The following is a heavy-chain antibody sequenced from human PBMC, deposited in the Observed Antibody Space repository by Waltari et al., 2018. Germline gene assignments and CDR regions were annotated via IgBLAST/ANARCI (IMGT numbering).Heavy chain of an antibody. CDR3: ARWRPPDYGLDN. CDR2: INTKTGNS. J-gene: IGHJ4*02. D-gene: IGHD4-17*01. V-gene: IGHV7-4-1*02. Sequence: QVQLVQSGSELKKPGTSVKISCKASGYTVTDYSLNWVRQASGQGFEWMARINTKTGNSPYAPDFTGRFVVSLDTSVSTAYLEIISLKAEDTAVYYCARWRPPDYGLDNWGQGTLVTVSA. CDR1: GYTVTDYS.